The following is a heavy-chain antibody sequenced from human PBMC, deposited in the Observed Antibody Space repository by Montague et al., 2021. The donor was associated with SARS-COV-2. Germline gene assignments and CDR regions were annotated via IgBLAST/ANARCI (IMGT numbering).Heavy chain of an antibody. CDR3: ARAIGGGYSYYFEY. CDR2: MYYTGST. J-gene: IGHJ4*02. D-gene: IGHD3-16*01. CDR1: GGSINSYF. V-gene: IGHV4-59*01. Sequence: SETLSLTCTVSGGSINSYFWGWIRQPPGKGLEWVGYMYYTGSTTYNPSLKSRVIISVDMSKTQISLKLSSVTAADTAVYYCARAIGGGYSYYFEYWGQGTLVTVSS.